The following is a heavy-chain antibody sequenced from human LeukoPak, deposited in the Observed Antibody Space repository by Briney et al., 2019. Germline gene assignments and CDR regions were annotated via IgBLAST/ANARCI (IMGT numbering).Heavy chain of an antibody. Sequence: SETLSLTCTVSGYSISSGYYWGWIRQPPGKGLEWIGSIYHSGSTYYNPSLKSRVTISVDTSKNQLSLKLSSVTAADTAVFYCARLLSYDFWSGYLPGAFDIWGQGTMVTVSS. CDR1: GYSISSGYY. J-gene: IGHJ3*02. CDR3: ARLLSYDFWSGYLPGAFDI. CDR2: IYHSGST. D-gene: IGHD3-3*01. V-gene: IGHV4-38-2*02.